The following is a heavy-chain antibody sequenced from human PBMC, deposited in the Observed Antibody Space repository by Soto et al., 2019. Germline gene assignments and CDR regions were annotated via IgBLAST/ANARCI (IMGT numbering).Heavy chain of an antibody. V-gene: IGHV1-18*01. D-gene: IGHD2-2*02. Sequence: ASVKVSCKASGYTFTSYGISWVRQAPGQGLEWMGWISAYNGNTNYAQKLQGRVTMTTDTSTSTAYMELRSLRSDDTAVYYCARVPLIPDYYGMDVWGQGTTVTVSS. J-gene: IGHJ6*02. CDR1: GYTFTSYG. CDR3: ARVPLIPDYYGMDV. CDR2: ISAYNGNT.